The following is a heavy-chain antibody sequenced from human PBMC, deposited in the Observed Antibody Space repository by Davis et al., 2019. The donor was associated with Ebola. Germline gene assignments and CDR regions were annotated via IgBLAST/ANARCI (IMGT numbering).Heavy chain of an antibody. V-gene: IGHV1-69*05. D-gene: IGHD3-3*01. Sequence: SVKVSCKASGGTFSSYAISWVRQAPGQGLEWMGGIIPIFGTANYAQKFQGRVTMTRDTSTSTVYMELSSLRSEDTAVYYCAAKSYDFWSGYHDYWGQGTLVTVSS. CDR1: GGTFSSYA. J-gene: IGHJ4*02. CDR2: IIPIFGTA. CDR3: AAKSYDFWSGYHDY.